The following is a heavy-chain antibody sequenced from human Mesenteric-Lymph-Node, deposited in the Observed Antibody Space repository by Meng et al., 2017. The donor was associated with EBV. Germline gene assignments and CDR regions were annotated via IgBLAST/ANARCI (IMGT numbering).Heavy chain of an antibody. D-gene: IGHD6-19*01. J-gene: IGHJ5*02. CDR3: ASLSEYSSGSTS. CDR2: ITPIFGTT. Sequence: QLQLVQSGAEVKKPGSPMKVSCKATGGTFSDYTISWVRQAPGQGLEWMAGITPIFGTTNYAQNFQDRVTLSADTSTTTLSMELISLRSDDTAVYYCASLSEYSSGSTSWGQGTLVTVS. V-gene: IGHV1-69*06. CDR1: GGTFSDYT.